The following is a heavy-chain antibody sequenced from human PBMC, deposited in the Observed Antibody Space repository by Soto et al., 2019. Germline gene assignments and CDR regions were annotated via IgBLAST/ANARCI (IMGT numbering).Heavy chain of an antibody. Sequence: QVQLQQWGAGLLKPSETLSLTCTVFGGSFRGYYWSWIRQPPGKGLEWIGEINHIGSTNHNPSLKXXVXIXXDTSNHQFSLRLSSVTAADTAVYFCARMVVKSFDNWGQGTLVTVSS. CDR2: INHIGST. V-gene: IGHV4-34*01. D-gene: IGHD2-15*01. J-gene: IGHJ4*02. CDR1: GGSFRGYY. CDR3: ARMVVKSFDN.